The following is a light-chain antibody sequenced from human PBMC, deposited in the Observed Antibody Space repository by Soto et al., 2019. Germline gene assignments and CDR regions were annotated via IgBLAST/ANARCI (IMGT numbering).Light chain of an antibody. V-gene: IGKV3-15*01. CDR3: QQYTSWPLT. CDR2: DTS. J-gene: IGKJ4*01. Sequence: EIVVTQSPGTLSVSPGERATLSCRASQTVSRHLAWYQQKPGQAPRLLIYDTSTRATGIPARFSGSGSGTEFTLTISSLQSEDFAVYYCQQYTSWPLTFGGGTKVEIK. CDR1: QTVSRH.